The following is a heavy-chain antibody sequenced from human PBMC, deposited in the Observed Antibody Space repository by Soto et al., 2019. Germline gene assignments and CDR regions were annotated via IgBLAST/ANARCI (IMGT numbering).Heavy chain of an antibody. CDR3: ARDPHYYSDRYCIAYGLDV. V-gene: IGHV3-48*02. J-gene: IGHJ6*02. CDR2: IGGSGHPT. D-gene: IGHD3-10*01. CDR1: GFAFSAYS. Sequence: PGGSLRLSCAASGFAFSAYSMNWVRQAPGKGLEWVSYIGGSGHPTSYAAAVKGRFTISRDDAKNSLYLQMNSLRDEDAAVYYCARDPHYYSDRYCIAYGLDVWGQGTTVTV.